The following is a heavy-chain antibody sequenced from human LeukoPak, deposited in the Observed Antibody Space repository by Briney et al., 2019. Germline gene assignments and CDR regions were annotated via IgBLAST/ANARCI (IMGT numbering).Heavy chain of an antibody. CDR1: GFTFSSYS. V-gene: IGHV3-21*01. CDR2: ISSSSSYI. CDR3: ASSNSAVYDYVWGSYRPLDY. D-gene: IGHD3-16*02. J-gene: IGHJ4*02. Sequence: GGSLRLSCAASGFTFSSYSMNWVRQAPGKGLEWVSSISSSSSYIYYADSVKGRFTISRDNAKNSLYLQMNSLRAEDTAVYYCASSNSAVYDYVWGSYRPLDYWGQGTLVTVSS.